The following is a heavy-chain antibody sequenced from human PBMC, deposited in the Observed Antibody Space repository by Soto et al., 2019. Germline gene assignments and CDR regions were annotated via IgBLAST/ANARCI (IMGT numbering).Heavy chain of an antibody. V-gene: IGHV1-8*01. Sequence: QVQLVQSGAEVKKPGASVKVSCKASGYSFTRHDINWVRQAPGQGLEWMGWINPSTGNTGYAQRFLGRLTMTTDTSTSTAYMELSGLKTEHTAIYYCAREGILFSGVIAFYGMDVWGQGTTVTVPS. CDR1: GYSFTRHD. CDR2: INPSTGNT. J-gene: IGHJ6*02. D-gene: IGHD3-3*01. CDR3: AREGILFSGVIAFYGMDV.